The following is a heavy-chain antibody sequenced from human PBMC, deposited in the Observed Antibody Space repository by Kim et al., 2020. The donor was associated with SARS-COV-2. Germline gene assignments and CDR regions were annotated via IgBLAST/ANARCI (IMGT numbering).Heavy chain of an antibody. Sequence: SETLSLTCAVYGGSFSGYYWSWIRQPPGKGLEWIGEINHSGSTNYNPSLKSRVTISVDTSKNQFSLKLSSVTAADTAVYYCAREVGGDTAMVTTFDYWGQGTLVTVSS. CDR2: INHSGST. D-gene: IGHD5-18*01. CDR1: GGSFSGYY. CDR3: AREVGGDTAMVTTFDY. V-gene: IGHV4-34*01. J-gene: IGHJ4*02.